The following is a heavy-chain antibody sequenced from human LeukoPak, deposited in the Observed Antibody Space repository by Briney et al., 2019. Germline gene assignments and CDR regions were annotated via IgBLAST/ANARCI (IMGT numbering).Heavy chain of an antibody. V-gene: IGHV3-74*01. J-gene: IGHJ4*02. CDR1: GFTFSSYW. D-gene: IGHD6-19*01. CDR2: INGDGSST. Sequence: GGSLRPSCAASGFTFSSYWMHWVRQAPGKGLVWISRINGDGSSTNYADSAKGRFTISRDNAKNTLYPQMNSLRAEDTAVYYCARGAAGDFDYWGQGTLVTVSS. CDR3: ARGAAGDFDY.